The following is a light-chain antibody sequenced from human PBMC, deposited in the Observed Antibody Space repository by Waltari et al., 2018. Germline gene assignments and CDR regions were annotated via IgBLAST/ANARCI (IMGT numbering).Light chain of an antibody. CDR1: QSISDW. V-gene: IGKV1-5*03. Sequence: DIQMTQSPSTLSASVGDRVTITCRASQSISDWLAWYQQKSGKAPKLLIYRASSLESVVPSRFSGSGSGTEFTLTISSLQPDDFATYYCQQYKSYPWTFGQGTKVEIK. CDR2: RAS. J-gene: IGKJ1*01. CDR3: QQYKSYPWT.